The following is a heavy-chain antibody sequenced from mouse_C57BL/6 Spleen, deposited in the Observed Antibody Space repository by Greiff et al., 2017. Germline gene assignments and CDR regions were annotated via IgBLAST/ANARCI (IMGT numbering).Heavy chain of an antibody. D-gene: IGHD1-1*01. Sequence: QVQLQQPGAELVKPGASVKLSCKASGYTFTSYWMHWVKQRPGQGLEWIGMIHPNSGSTNYNEKFKSKATLTVDKSSSTAYMQLSSLTSEDSAVYYCARSVTTVVANFDVWGTGTTVTVSS. CDR2: IHPNSGST. CDR1: GYTFTSYW. CDR3: ARSVTTVVANFDV. J-gene: IGHJ1*03. V-gene: IGHV1-64*01.